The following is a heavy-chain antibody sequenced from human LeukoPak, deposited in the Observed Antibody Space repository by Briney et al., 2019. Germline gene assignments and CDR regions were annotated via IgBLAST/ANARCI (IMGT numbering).Heavy chain of an antibody. CDR3: AKDQYDYGDYDYFDY. D-gene: IGHD4-17*01. V-gene: IGHV3-23*01. Sequence: GGSLRLSCAASGFTFSSYAMSWVRQAPGKGLEWVSAISGSGGSTYYADSVKGRFTISRDNSKNTLYLQMNSLRAEDTAVYYCAKDQYDYGDYDYFDYWGQGTLVTVSS. CDR1: GFTFSSYA. CDR2: ISGSGGST. J-gene: IGHJ4*02.